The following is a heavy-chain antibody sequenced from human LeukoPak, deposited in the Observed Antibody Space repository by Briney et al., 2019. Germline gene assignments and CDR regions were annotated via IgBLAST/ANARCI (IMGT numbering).Heavy chain of an antibody. D-gene: IGHD3-22*01. V-gene: IGHV4-30-2*01. CDR1: GGSISSGGYY. CDR3: ARELNYYDSSGYPLGWFDP. Sequence: SETLSLTCTVSGGSISSGGYYWSWIRQPPGKGLEWIGYIYHSGSTYYNPSLKSRVTISVDRSKNQFSLKLSSVTAADTAVYYCARELNYYDSSGYPLGWFDPWGQGTLVTVSS. CDR2: IYHSGST. J-gene: IGHJ5*02.